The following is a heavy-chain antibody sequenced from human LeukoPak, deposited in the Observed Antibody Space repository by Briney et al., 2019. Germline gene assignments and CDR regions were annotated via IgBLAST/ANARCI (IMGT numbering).Heavy chain of an antibody. CDR2: IKQDGSEK. Sequence: GGSLRLSCAASRFTFSNYWMTWVRQAPGKGPEWVANIKQDGSEKYYVDSVKGRFTISRDNAKNSLYLQMNSLRAEDTAVYYCAKGGPNRRLPSYNWNDPEGDYFDYWGQGTLVTVSS. D-gene: IGHD1-1*01. CDR3: AKGGPNRRLPSYNWNDPEGDYFDY. CDR1: RFTFSNYW. J-gene: IGHJ4*02. V-gene: IGHV3-7*01.